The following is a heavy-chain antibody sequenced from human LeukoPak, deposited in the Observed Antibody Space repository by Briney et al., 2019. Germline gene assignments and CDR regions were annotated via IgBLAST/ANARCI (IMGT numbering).Heavy chain of an antibody. CDR2: IYYSGST. CDR3: ASIECSGGSCYHPAEYFQH. Sequence: SETLSLTCTVSGGSISSSDYYWSWIRQPPGKGLEWIGYIYYSGSTSYNPSLKSRVTISVDTSKNQFSLKLTSVTAADTAVYYCASIECSGGSCYHPAEYFQHWGQGTLVTVSS. V-gene: IGHV4-30-4*01. D-gene: IGHD2-15*01. CDR1: GGSISSSDYY. J-gene: IGHJ1*01.